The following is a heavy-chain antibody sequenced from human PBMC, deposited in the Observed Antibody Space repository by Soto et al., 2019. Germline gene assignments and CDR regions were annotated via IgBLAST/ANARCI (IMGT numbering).Heavy chain of an antibody. D-gene: IGHD3-16*01. Sequence: QVPLVESGGGLVKPGGSLRLSCAASGIVFSDYMSWVRQAPGKGLEWLSYISGSGRTIYSADSVKGRFTISRDNATNSLYLQMNTLRTEDTAVYYCARLPFPWGGVDTWGQGTLVTVSS. CDR2: ISGSGRTI. V-gene: IGHV3-11*01. CDR3: ARLPFPWGGVDT. J-gene: IGHJ5*02. CDR1: GIVFSDY.